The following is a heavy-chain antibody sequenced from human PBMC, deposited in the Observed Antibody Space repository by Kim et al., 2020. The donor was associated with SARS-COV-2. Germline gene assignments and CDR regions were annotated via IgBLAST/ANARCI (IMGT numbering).Heavy chain of an antibody. J-gene: IGHJ4*02. CDR3: AREHRLNSEGDY. Sequence: SETLSLTCTVSGGSISSSSYYWGWIRQPPGKGLEWIGSIYYSGSTYYNPSLKSRVTISVDTSKNQFSLKLSSVTAADTAVYYCAREHRLNSEGDYWGQGTLVTVSS. V-gene: IGHV4-39*07. D-gene: IGHD2-15*01. CDR2: IYYSGST. CDR1: GGSISSSSYY.